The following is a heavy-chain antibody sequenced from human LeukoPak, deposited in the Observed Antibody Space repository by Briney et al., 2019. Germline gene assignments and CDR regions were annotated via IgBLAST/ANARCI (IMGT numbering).Heavy chain of an antibody. CDR2: IDWDDDK. J-gene: IGHJ4*02. Sequence: SGPALVKPTQPLTLTCTFSGFSLSTSGMRVSWIRQPPVKALEWLARIDWDDDKFYSTSLKTRLTISKDTSKNQVVLTMTNMDPVDTATYYCARVRCGGDCYPDYWGQGTLVTVSS. V-gene: IGHV2-70*04. CDR3: ARVRCGGDCYPDY. D-gene: IGHD2-21*02. CDR1: GFSLSTSGMR.